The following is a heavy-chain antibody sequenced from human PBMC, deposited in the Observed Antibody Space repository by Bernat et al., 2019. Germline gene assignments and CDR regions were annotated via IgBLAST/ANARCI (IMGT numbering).Heavy chain of an antibody. CDR1: GYTFSGYA. J-gene: IGHJ4*02. CDR2: INAGNGDT. D-gene: IGHD2-2*01. V-gene: IGHV1-3*01. CDR3: ARGYCSSTSCQYYFDF. Sequence: QVQLVQSGAEVKKPGASVKVSCKASGYTFSGYAIHWVRQAPGQRLEWMGWINAGNGDTEYSQKFQGRVTITRDTSASTAYMELSSLRSEDTAVYSCARGYCSSTSCQYYFDFWGQGTLVTVSS.